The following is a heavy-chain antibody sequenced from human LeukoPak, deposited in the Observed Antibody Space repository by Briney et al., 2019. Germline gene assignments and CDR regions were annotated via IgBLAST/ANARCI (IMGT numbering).Heavy chain of an antibody. CDR1: GYTFTNFG. V-gene: IGHV1-18*01. CDR3: ARVASYGGQSLFGY. Sequence: ASVKVSCKASGYTFTNFGISWVRQAPGQGLEWMGWISAYNGNTNYVQKLQGRVTMTTDTSTSTAYMELRSLRSDDTAVYYCARVASYGGQSLFGYWGQGTLVTVSS. D-gene: IGHD4-23*01. CDR2: ISAYNGNT. J-gene: IGHJ4*02.